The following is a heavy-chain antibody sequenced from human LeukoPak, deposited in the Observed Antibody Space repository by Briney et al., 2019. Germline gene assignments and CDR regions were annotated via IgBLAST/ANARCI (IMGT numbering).Heavy chain of an antibody. J-gene: IGHJ6*04. Sequence: GGSLRLSCAASGFTFSSYWMHWVRQAPGKGLVWVSRINSDGSSTSYADSVKGRFTISRDNAKNTLYLQVNSLRAEDTAVYYCARAAGSGSPDYYYGMDVWGKGTTVTVSS. CDR3: ARAAGSGSPDYYYGMDV. D-gene: IGHD3-10*01. CDR1: GFTFSSYW. CDR2: INSDGSST. V-gene: IGHV3-74*01.